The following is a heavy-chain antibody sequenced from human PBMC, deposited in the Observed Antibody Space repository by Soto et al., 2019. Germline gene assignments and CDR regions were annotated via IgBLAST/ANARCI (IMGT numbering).Heavy chain of an antibody. CDR2: IYYSGST. V-gene: IGHV4-59*01. J-gene: IGHJ5*02. Sequence: SENLSLTGTGSGGSISSYFWSWIRQPPGKGLEGIGDIYYSGSTTYNPSLKSRVPMSVETSKNQFSLRLSSVTAADTAVYYCARDSLSGSYYNWFCPWGQGTLVTVSS. CDR3: ARDSLSGSYYNWFCP. D-gene: IGHD3-10*01. CDR1: GGSISSYF.